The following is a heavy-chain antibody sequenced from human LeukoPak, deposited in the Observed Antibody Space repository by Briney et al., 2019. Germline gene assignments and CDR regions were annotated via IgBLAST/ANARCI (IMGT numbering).Heavy chain of an antibody. V-gene: IGHV3-20*04. J-gene: IGHJ6*03. CDR1: GFTFSSDS. CDR3: ARALGHYDSSGYPLPDYYYYMDV. Sequence: GGSLRLSCAASGFTFSSDSMNWVRQAPGKGLEWVSGINWNGGSTGYADSVKGRFTISRDNGKTSLYLQMNSLRAEDTALYYCARALGHYDSSGYPLPDYYYYMDVWGKGTTVTVSS. CDR2: INWNGGST. D-gene: IGHD3-22*01.